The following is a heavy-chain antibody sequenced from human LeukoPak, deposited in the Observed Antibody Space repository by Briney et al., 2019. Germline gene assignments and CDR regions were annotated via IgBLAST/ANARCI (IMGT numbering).Heavy chain of an antibody. V-gene: IGHV3-30*01. CDR1: GFTFSSYG. CDR2: ISYDGSNK. D-gene: IGHD5-12*01. CDR3: ARDLATLGMDV. Sequence: GRSLRLSCAASGFTFSSYGLHWVRQAPGKGLEWVAGISYDGSNKYYADSVKGRFTISRDNSKNTVYLQMNSLRAEDTAVYYCARDLATLGMDVWGKGTTVTVSS. J-gene: IGHJ6*04.